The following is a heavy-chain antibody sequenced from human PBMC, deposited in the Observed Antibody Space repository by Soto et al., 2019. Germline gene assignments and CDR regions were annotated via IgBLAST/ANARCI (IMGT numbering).Heavy chain of an antibody. CDR1: GGSISSSGSY. D-gene: IGHD3-22*01. V-gene: IGHV4-31*03. J-gene: IGHJ5*02. CDR2: IYYSGST. CDR3: AREDRNYYDTSGYYH. Sequence: QVQLQESGPGLVKPSQTLSLTCTVSGGSISSSGSYWSWIRQRPGKGLEWIGYIYYSGSTYYNPSLKSRVTISVDTSKNEFSLKLSSVTAADTAVYYCAREDRNYYDTSGYYHWGQGTLVTVSS.